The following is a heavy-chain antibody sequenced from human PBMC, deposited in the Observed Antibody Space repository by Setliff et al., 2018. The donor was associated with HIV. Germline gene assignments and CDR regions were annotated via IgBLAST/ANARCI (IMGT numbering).Heavy chain of an antibody. CDR1: GFTFSDHY. V-gene: IGHV3-11*05. CDR2: IRGDSTSI. CDR3: TRDPSTQEVDWFDP. Sequence: GGSLRLSCAASGFTFSDHYMTWIRQAPGKGLEWISYIRGDSTSINYADSVKGRFTISRDNAKNALYLQMNSLRAEDTAVYYCTRDPSTQEVDWFDPWGQGTLVTVSS. J-gene: IGHJ5*02. D-gene: IGHD2-15*01.